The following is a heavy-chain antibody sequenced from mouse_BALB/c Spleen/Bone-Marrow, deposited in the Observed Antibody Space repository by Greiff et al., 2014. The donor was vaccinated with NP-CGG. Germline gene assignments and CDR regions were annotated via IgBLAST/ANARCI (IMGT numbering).Heavy chain of an antibody. CDR1: GFAFTDSN. Sequence: QLQQSGPELVKPGASVKVSCSASGFAFTDSNLYWVKQRHGTSLEWIGYIDPYSGGTKYNQKFKGKATLTVDKSSTTAYMHLSSLTAEDTAVYYCAREQTRAMDHWGQGTSVTVSS. CDR3: AREQTRAMDH. CDR2: IDPYSGGT. V-gene: IGHV1S135*01. J-gene: IGHJ4*01.